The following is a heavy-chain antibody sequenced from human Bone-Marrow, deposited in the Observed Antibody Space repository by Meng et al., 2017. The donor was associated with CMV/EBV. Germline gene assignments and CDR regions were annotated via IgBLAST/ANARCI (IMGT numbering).Heavy chain of an antibody. J-gene: IGHJ3*01. CDR2: AFYWSKWSN. Sequence: TLTLTCAISGDSVSATGGAWNWNRQCPSRGFEWLGRAFYWSKWSNDYAISVRGRITINPDTSKIQFSMQLTSVTPDDTAVYYCARGRNNGFDFWGQGTMVTVSS. CDR1: GDSVSATGGA. CDR3: ARGRNNGFDF. V-gene: IGHV6-1*01.